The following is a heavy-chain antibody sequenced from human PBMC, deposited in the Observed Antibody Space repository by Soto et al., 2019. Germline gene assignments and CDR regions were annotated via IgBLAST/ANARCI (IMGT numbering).Heavy chain of an antibody. J-gene: IGHJ4*02. Sequence: GGSLRLSSAASGFTFSDYYITWIRQAPGKGLEWVSYISSGGSSIYYADSVKGRFTIPRDNAKNSLYLQMNSLRAEDTAMYYCASLAIGTIIRGAPDFWGQGTLVTVSS. CDR2: ISSGGSSI. D-gene: IGHD3-10*01. CDR1: GFTFSDYY. CDR3: ASLAIGTIIRGAPDF. V-gene: IGHV3-11*01.